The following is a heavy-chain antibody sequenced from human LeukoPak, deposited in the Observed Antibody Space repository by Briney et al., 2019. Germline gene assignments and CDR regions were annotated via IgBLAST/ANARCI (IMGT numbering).Heavy chain of an antibody. CDR3: ARFDCSSTSCQFDP. CDR2: IYYSGST. D-gene: IGHD2-2*01. CDR1: GGSISSGGYY. J-gene: IGHJ5*02. Sequence: SQTLSLTCTVSGGSISSGGYYWSWIRQHPGKGLEWIGYIYYSGSTYYNPSLKSRVTISVDTSKDQFSLKLSSVTAADTAVYYCARFDCSSTSCQFDPRGQGTLVTVSS. V-gene: IGHV4-31*03.